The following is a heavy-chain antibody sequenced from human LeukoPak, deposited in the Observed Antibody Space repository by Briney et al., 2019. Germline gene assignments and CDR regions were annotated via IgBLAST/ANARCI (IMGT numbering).Heavy chain of an antibody. CDR1: VGSISSYY. V-gene: IGHV4-59*01. Sequence: SETLSLTCTVSVGSISSYYWSWIRQPPGKGLEWIGYIYYSGSTNYNPSLKSRVTISVDTSKNQFSLKLSSVTAADTAVYYCARDGGYYYYMDVWGKGTTVTISS. D-gene: IGHD3-16*01. CDR3: ARDGGYYYYMDV. CDR2: IYYSGST. J-gene: IGHJ6*03.